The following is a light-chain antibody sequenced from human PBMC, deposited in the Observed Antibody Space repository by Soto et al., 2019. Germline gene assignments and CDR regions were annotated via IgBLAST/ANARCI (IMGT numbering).Light chain of an antibody. V-gene: IGKV3-15*01. CDR2: SAS. Sequence: EIVMTQSPATLSVSPGERATLSCTASQSISTELAWYQQKPGQPPRLLIYSASTRATGIPARFTGSGSGSDFTHTISGLQSEDFAVSYCQQGHNWPLTFGQGTRLEI. CDR1: QSISTE. J-gene: IGKJ2*01. CDR3: QQGHNWPLT.